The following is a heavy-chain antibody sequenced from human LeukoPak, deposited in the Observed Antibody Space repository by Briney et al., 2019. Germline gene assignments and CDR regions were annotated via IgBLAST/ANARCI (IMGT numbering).Heavy chain of an antibody. D-gene: IGHD4-17*01. CDR2: ISSSGRTI. V-gene: IGHV3-11*01. J-gene: IGHJ6*03. CDR3: AKAGHDYGLYYYMDV. CDR1: GFTFSDYY. Sequence: GGSLRLSCAASGFTFSDYYMSRIRQAPGKGLEWVSYISSSGRTIYYADSVKGRFTISRDNAKNSLYLQMNSLRAEDTAVYYCAKAGHDYGLYYYMDVWGKGTTVTISS.